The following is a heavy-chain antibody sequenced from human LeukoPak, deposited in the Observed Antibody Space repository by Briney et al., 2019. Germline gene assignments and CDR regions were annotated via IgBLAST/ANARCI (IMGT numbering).Heavy chain of an antibody. Sequence: SETLSLTCTVSGYSLSSGYYWGWIRQPPGKGLEWIGSIYHSGSTYYNPTLKSRVTLSVDTSKNQFSLKLSSVTAADTAVYDCASGREVLRFLEWLLYREYFDYWGQGTLVTVSS. CDR2: IYHSGST. D-gene: IGHD3-3*01. CDR1: GYSLSSGYY. V-gene: IGHV4-38-2*02. CDR3: ASGREVLRFLEWLLYREYFDY. J-gene: IGHJ4*02.